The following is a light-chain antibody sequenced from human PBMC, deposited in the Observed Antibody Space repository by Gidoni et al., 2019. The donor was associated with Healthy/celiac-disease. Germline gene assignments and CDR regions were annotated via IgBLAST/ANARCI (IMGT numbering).Light chain of an antibody. CDR2: AAS. CDR1: RGVSNY. J-gene: IGKJ1*01. V-gene: IGKV1-16*02. Sequence: DIQMTQSPSSLSASVGDRVTITGRASRGVSNYLAWFQQKPGKAPKSLIYAASILQSGVPSKFSGSGSGTEFTLTISSLQPEDFATYYCQQYNSYPWTFGQGTKVEIK. CDR3: QQYNSYPWT.